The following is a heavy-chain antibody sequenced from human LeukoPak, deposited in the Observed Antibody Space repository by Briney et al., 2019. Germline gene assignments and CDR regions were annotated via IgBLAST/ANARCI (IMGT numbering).Heavy chain of an antibody. CDR1: RGTLSIYP. D-gene: IGHD4/OR15-4a*01. CDR2: IIPIFGTA. V-gene: IGHV1-69*01. J-gene: IGHJ3*02. Sequence: SVKVSCKASRGTLSIYPICSGREAPGQGLEWMGGIIPIFGTANYAQKFQGRVTLTADESTSTAYMELNSLRSEDTAVYYCACGLLTARPRVVLVIWGQRTMVTVSS. CDR3: ACGLLTARPRVVLVI.